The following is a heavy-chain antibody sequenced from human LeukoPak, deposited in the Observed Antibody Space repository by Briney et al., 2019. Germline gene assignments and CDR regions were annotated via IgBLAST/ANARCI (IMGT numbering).Heavy chain of an antibody. CDR2: IYYSGST. V-gene: IGHV4-61*05. CDR1: GGSISSSSYY. J-gene: IGHJ4*02. Sequence: SETLSLTCTVSGGSISSSSYYWGWIRQPPGKGLEWIGYIYYSGSTNYNPSLKSRVTISVDTSKNQISLKLTSVTAADTAVYYCARGGATYYDILAGFFDYWGQGTLVSVSS. CDR3: ARGGATYYDILAGFFDY. D-gene: IGHD3-9*01.